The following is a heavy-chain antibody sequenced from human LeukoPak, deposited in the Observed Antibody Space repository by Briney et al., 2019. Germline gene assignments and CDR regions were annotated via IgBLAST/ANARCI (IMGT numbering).Heavy chain of an antibody. D-gene: IGHD1-1*01. CDR1: GDYISSSTYY. CDR2: IYSSGST. V-gene: IGHV4-39*07. CDR3: AGEYKTLAY. Sequence: SETLSLTCTVSGDYISSSTYYWGWIRQPPGKGLEWIGSIYSSGSTYYNPSFKSRVIISVDTSKNQFSLKLSSVTDADTAVYYCAGEYKTLAYWGRGILVTVSS. J-gene: IGHJ4*02.